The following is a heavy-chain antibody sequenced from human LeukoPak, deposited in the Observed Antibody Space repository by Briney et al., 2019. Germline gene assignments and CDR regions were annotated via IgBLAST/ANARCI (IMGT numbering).Heavy chain of an antibody. CDR2: INPNNGDT. Sequence: ASVKVSGKASGYTFSGNFMHWVRQAPGQGLGWMGWINPNNGDTNYAQKFQGRVTMTRDTSISTAYMELSSLRSDDTAVYYCARTRGSHISMAYLDYWGQGTLVTVSS. CDR1: GYTFSGNF. D-gene: IGHD2/OR15-2a*01. J-gene: IGHJ4*02. V-gene: IGHV1-2*02. CDR3: ARTRGSHISMAYLDY.